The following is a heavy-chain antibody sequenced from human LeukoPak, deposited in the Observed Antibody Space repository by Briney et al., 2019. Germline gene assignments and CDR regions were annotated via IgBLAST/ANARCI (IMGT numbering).Heavy chain of an antibody. V-gene: IGHV4-59*01. CDR1: GGSISSYY. Sequence: TSETLSLTCTVSGGSISSYYWSWIRQPPGKGLEWIAYLFYSGSTDYNPSLESRVTISVDTSKNQFSLKLRSVTAADTAVYYCATVAVIRGVTYFDYWGQGTLVTVSS. J-gene: IGHJ4*02. CDR2: LFYSGST. CDR3: ATVAVIRGVTYFDY. D-gene: IGHD3-10*01.